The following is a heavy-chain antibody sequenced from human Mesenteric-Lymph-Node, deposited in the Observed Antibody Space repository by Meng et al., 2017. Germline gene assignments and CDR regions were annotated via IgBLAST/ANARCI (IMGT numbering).Heavy chain of an antibody. CDR2: INHSGST. CDR1: GGSFSGYY. D-gene: IGHD3-9*01. J-gene: IGHJ4*02. Sequence: SETLSLTCAVYGGSFSGYYWSWIRQPPVKGLELNVEINHSGSTNYNPSLKSRVTISVDTSKNQFSLKLSSVTAADTAVYYCARWGVLRYFDWEAYYFDYWGQGTLVTVSS. CDR3: ARWGVLRYFDWEAYYFDY. V-gene: IGHV4-34*01.